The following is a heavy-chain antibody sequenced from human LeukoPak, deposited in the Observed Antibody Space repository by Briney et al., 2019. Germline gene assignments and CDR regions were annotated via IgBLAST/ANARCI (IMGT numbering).Heavy chain of an antibody. V-gene: IGHV4-39*01. CDR2: IYYSGST. J-gene: IGHJ1*01. CDR1: GGSISSSSYY. Sequence: SETLSLTCTVSGGSISSSSYYWGWIRQPPWKGLEWIGSIYYSGSTYYNPSLKSRVTISVDTSKNQFSLKLSSVTAAETAVYYCARPTPPAIAAAGILHWGQGTLVTVSS. CDR3: ARPTPPAIAAAGILH. D-gene: IGHD6-13*01.